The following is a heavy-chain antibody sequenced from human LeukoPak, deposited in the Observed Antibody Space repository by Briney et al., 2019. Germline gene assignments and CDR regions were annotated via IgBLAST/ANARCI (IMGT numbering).Heavy chain of an antibody. CDR1: GGSISSSSYY. J-gene: IGHJ4*02. CDR3: ARDGPHTMDGYKTEFDY. Sequence: KPSETLSLTCTVSGGSISSSSYYWGWIRQPPGKGLEWIGSIYYSGSTYYNPSLKSRVTISVDTSKNQFSLKLSSVTAADTAVYYCARDGPHTMDGYKTEFDYWGQGTLVTVSS. V-gene: IGHV4-39*07. D-gene: IGHD5-24*01. CDR2: IYYSGST.